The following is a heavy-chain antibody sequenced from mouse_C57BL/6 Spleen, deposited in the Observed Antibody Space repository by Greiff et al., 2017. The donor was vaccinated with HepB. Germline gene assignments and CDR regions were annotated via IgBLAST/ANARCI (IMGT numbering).Heavy chain of an antibody. CDR3: ARPAVGYAMDY. J-gene: IGHJ4*01. Sequence: EVNVVESGGGLVKPGGSLKLSCAASGFTFSDYGMHWVRQAPEKGLEWVAYISSGSSTIYYADTVKGRFTISRDNAKNTLFLQMTSLRSEDTAMYYCARPAVGYAMDYWGQGTSVTVSS. CDR1: GFTFSDYG. CDR2: ISSGSSTI. D-gene: IGHD1-1*01. V-gene: IGHV5-17*01.